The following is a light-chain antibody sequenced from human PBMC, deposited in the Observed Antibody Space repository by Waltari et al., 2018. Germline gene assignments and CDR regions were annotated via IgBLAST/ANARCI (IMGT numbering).Light chain of an antibody. Sequence: QSALTQPASVSGSPGQSITISCTGTSSDIGSYNFVSWYQHHPGKAPKRLLYEVTKRPSGFSDRFSGSKSGNTASLTISGLQAEDDADYYCYSSAMSAFVVFGGGTKLTVL. CDR2: EVT. J-gene: IGLJ3*02. CDR3: YSSAMSAFVV. V-gene: IGLV2-23*02. CDR1: SSDIGSYNF.